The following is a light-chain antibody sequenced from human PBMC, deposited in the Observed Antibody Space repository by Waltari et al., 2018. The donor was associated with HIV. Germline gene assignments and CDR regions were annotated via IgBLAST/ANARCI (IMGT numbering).Light chain of an antibody. CDR1: ASNVGRND. J-gene: IGLJ2*01. V-gene: IGLV1-47*01. Sequence: SVLTQPPSASGTPGLRVTISCSGSASNVGRNDVFCYQHLTGAAPKLLSQRNNQRPAGVPDPFSGATSGTSASLAIRGLRSEDEADYYCVAWDDSLRGVVFGGGTKVAAL. CDR3: VAWDDSLRGVV. CDR2: RNN.